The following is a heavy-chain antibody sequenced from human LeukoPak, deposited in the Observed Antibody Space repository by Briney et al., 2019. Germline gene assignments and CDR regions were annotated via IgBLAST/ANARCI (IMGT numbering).Heavy chain of an antibody. V-gene: IGHV3-21*01. D-gene: IGHD2-15*01. J-gene: IGHJ3*02. CDR3: AREHSEAFDI. CDR1: EFTFSSYS. CDR2: IGSSSTSI. Sequence: GGSLRLSCAASEFTFSSYSMNWVRQAPGKGLEWVSSIGSSSTSIYYAGSVKVRFTISRDNAKNSLYLQMNSLRAEDSAVYYCAREHSEAFDIWGQGTMVTVSS.